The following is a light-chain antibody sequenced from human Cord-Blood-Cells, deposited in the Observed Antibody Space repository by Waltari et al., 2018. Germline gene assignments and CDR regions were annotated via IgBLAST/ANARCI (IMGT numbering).Light chain of an antibody. Sequence: QSALTQPASVSGSPGQSITISCTGTSSDVGGYNYVSWSQQHPGKAPKLMIYDVSKRPAGVSSRFSGSKSGTTASLTISGLQAEDEADYYCSSYARSSTVVFGGGTKLTVL. V-gene: IGLV2-14*01. CDR3: SSYARSSTVV. CDR1: SSDVGGYNY. J-gene: IGLJ2*01. CDR2: DVS.